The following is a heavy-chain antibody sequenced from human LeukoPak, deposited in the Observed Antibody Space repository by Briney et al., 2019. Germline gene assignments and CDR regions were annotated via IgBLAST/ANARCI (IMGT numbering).Heavy chain of an antibody. Sequence: GGSLRLSCVAPGFTFNNYAMTWVRQAPGEGLEWVSSISGSGRNTYYADSVKGRFTISRDNSKNTVYLQLNSLRVDDTAVFYCAQSSGYNYAVSWGQGTLVAVSS. CDR2: ISGSGRNT. D-gene: IGHD5-18*01. J-gene: IGHJ5*02. CDR1: GFTFNNYA. V-gene: IGHV3-23*01. CDR3: AQSSGYNYAVS.